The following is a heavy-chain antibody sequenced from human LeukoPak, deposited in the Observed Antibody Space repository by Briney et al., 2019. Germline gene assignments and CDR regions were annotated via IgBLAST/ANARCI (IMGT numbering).Heavy chain of an antibody. J-gene: IGHJ1*01. CDR2: IKNKNSGRTT. D-gene: IGHD3-10*01. CDR3: VTDGGLLPYYFTY. V-gene: IGHV3-15*01. CDR1: GSIFPNLW. Sequence: GGSLRPSFAASGSIFPNLWTHCVPPAPEKGQEWVCRIKNKNSGRTTNYIAAVKGRFTISRDDSRNTLYLEMDSLRTDDTAIYFCVTDGGLLPYYFTYWGEGTLVTVS.